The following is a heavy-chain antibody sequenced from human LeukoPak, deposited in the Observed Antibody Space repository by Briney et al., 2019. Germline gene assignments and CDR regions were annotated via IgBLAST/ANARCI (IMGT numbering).Heavy chain of an antibody. CDR1: GYTFTGYY. CDR3: ARGNYYDSSGTLDY. J-gene: IGHJ4*02. V-gene: IGHV1-2*02. D-gene: IGHD3-22*01. Sequence: ASVKVSCKASGYTFTGYYMHWVRQAPGQGLEGMGWINPNSGGTNYAQKFQGRVTMTRDTSISTAYMELSRLRSDDTAVYYCARGNYYDSSGTLDYWGQGPLVTVSS. CDR2: INPNSGGT.